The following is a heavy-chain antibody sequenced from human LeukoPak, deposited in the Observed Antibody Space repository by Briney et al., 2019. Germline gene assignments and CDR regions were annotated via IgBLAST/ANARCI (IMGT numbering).Heavy chain of an antibody. D-gene: IGHD3-10*01. J-gene: IGHJ2*01. Sequence: GGSLRLSCAASGFTFSSYAMSWVRQAPGKGLEWVSGILGSGGSTFFADSLKGRFTVSRDNSKNTLYLHMNSLGADDTAVYYCAKDRVRGSWYFDLWGRGTLVTVSS. CDR3: AKDRVRGSWYFDL. CDR2: ILGSGGST. V-gene: IGHV3-23*01. CDR1: GFTFSSYA.